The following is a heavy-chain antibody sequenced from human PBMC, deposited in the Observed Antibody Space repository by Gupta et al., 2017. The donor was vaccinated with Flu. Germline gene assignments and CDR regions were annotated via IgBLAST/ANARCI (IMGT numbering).Heavy chain of an antibody. J-gene: IGHJ6*02. CDR2: ISYDGVNK. CDR1: GFTFSNYG. CDR3: AKDRVRRSSGYGMDV. D-gene: IGHD6-25*01. V-gene: IGHV3-30*18. Sequence: QVQLVESGGGVVQPGGSLRLSCAVSGFTFSNYGFYWVRQAPGKGLEWVSVISYDGVNKNYADAGKGRFTIYRDNSKNTLYMQMNNLRTEDTAVYYCAKDRVRRSSGYGMDVWGQGTTVTVSS.